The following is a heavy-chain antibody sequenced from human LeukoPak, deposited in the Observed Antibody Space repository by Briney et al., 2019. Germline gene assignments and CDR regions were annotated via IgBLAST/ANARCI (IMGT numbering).Heavy chain of an antibody. D-gene: IGHD1-14*01. CDR1: GFTFSSYG. Sequence: GGSLRPSCAASGFTFSSYGMHWVRQAPGKGLEWVAVIWYNGSNKYYADSVKGRFTISRDNSKNTLYLQMNSLRAEDTAVYYCARDPSGSRALGSYWGQGTLVTVSS. V-gene: IGHV3-33*01. CDR2: IWYNGSNK. J-gene: IGHJ4*02. CDR3: ARDPSGSRALGSY.